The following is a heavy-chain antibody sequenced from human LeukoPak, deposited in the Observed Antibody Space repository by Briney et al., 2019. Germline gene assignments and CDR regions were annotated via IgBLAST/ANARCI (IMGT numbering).Heavy chain of an antibody. V-gene: IGHV4-39*07. D-gene: IGHD3-22*01. CDR2: IFYSGST. CDR3: ARELSYYYDSSGMANAFDI. Sequence: SETLSLTCTASGASISSSSYYWGWIRQPPGKGLEWIGSIFYSGSTYYNPSLQSRVTISVDTSKNQFSLKLSSVTAADTAVYYCARELSYYYDSSGMANAFDIWGQGTMVTVSS. CDR1: GASISSSSYY. J-gene: IGHJ3*02.